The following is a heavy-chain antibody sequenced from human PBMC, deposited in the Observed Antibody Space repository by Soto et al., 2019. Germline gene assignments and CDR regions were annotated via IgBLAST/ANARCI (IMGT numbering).Heavy chain of an antibody. D-gene: IGHD3-10*01. J-gene: IGHJ4*02. CDR3: ARGRVRGVIIHHFDY. V-gene: IGHV4-59*01. Sequence: QVQLQESGPGLVKPSETLSLTCTVSGGSISSSYGSWFRQPPGKGLEWIGYIYYSGSTNYNPSLKSRVTISVDTSKNQFSLKLSSVTAADTAVYYCARGRVRGVIIHHFDYWGQGTLVTVSS. CDR2: IYYSGST. CDR1: GGSISSSY.